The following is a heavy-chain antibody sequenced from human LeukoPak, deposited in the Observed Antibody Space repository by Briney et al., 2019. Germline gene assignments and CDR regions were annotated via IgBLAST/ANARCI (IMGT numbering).Heavy chain of an antibody. V-gene: IGHV4-4*07. D-gene: IGHD1-1*01. Sequence: SETLSLTCTVSGGSISSYYWSWIRRPAGKGLEWIGRIYTSGSTNYNPSLKSRVTMSVDTSKNQFSLKLSSVTAADTAVYYCARVCRWNDGSDAFDIWGQGTMVTVSS. CDR1: GGSISSYY. CDR2: IYTSGST. J-gene: IGHJ3*02. CDR3: ARVCRWNDGSDAFDI.